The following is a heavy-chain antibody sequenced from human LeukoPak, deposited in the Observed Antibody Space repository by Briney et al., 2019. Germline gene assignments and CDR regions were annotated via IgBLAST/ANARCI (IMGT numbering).Heavy chain of an antibody. CDR3: ARGGAITVVRGIIYGLDV. V-gene: IGHV3-23*01. CDR2: ISGSGGST. J-gene: IGHJ6*02. D-gene: IGHD3-10*01. CDR1: GFTFSSYA. Sequence: PGGSLRLSCAASGFTFSSYAMSWVRQAPGKGLEWVSAISGSGGSTYYADSVKGRFTISRHNSRNTVYLQMNSLRAEDTAIYYCARGGAITVVRGIIYGLDVWGQGTTVTVSS.